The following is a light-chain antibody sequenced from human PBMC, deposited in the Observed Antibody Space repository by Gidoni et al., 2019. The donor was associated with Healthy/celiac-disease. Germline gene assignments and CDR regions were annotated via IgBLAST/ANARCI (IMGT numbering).Light chain of an antibody. V-gene: IGLV3-21*04. CDR2: YDS. CDR1: NIGSKS. Sequence: SYVLTQPPSVSVAQGKTARITCGGNNIGSKSVHWYQQKPGQAPVLVIYYDSDRPSGIPERFSGSNSGNTATLTISRVEAGDEPDYYCQVWDSSSDHVVFGGGTKLTVL. CDR3: QVWDSSSDHVV. J-gene: IGLJ2*01.